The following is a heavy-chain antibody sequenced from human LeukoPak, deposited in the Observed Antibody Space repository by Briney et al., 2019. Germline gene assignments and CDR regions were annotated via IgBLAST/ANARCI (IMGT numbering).Heavy chain of an antibody. Sequence: GGSLRLSCAASGFTSSSYAMSWVRQAPGKGLEWVSAISGSGGSTYYADSVKGRFTISRDNSKNTLYLQMNSLRAEDTAVYYYAKADEQWLGPLGPYFDYWGQGTLVTVSS. V-gene: IGHV3-23*01. J-gene: IGHJ4*02. D-gene: IGHD6-19*01. CDR2: ISGSGGST. CDR1: GFTSSSYA. CDR3: AKADEQWLGPLGPYFDY.